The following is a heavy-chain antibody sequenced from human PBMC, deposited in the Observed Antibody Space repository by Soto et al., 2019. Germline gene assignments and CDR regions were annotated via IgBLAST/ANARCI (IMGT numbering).Heavy chain of an antibody. CDR3: ARDHLDTGYSSSWGYYYGMDV. CDR2: ISSSSSYI. J-gene: IGHJ6*02. CDR1: GFTFSSYS. V-gene: IGHV3-21*01. Sequence: VQLVESGGGLVKPGGSLRLSCAASGFTFSSYSMNWVRQAPGKGLEWVSSISSSSSYIYYADSVKGRFTISRDNAKNSLYLQMNSLRAEDTAVYYCARDHLDTGYSSSWGYYYGMDVWGQGTTVTVSS. D-gene: IGHD6-13*01.